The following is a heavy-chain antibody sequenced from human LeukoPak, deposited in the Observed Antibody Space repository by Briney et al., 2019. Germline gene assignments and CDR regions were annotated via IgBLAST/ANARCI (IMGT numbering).Heavy chain of an antibody. D-gene: IGHD1-26*01. CDR1: GGSFRGYY. V-gene: IGHV4-34*01. J-gene: IGHJ5*02. CDR2: INHSGST. CDR3: ARARIVGARATSGRFSFNWFDP. Sequence: ETLSLTCAVYGGSFRGYYWSWIRQPPGKGLEGIGEINHSGSTNYNPSLKSRVTISVDTSKNQFSLKLSSVTAADTAVYYCARARIVGARATSGRFSFNWFDPWGQGTLVTVSS.